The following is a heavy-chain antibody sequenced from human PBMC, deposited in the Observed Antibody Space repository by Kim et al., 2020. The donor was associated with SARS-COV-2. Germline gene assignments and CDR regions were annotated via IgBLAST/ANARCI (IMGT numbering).Heavy chain of an antibody. Sequence: SETLSHTCTVSGGSMRPTSYYWTWIRQPPEKGLEWIGSMHQSGDTHYNPPLKSRVTISLDTSHNQFSLRLTSVTAADTAAYFCAKVVGMTTGTTSRFIDSWGPGTLVTVSS. V-gene: IGHV4-39*07. D-gene: IGHD1-1*01. CDR3: AKVVGMTTGTTSRFIDS. CDR2: MHQSGDT. J-gene: IGHJ4*02. CDR1: GGSMRPTSYY.